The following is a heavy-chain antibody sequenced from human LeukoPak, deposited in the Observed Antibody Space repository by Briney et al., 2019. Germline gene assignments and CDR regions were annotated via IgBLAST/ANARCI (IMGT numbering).Heavy chain of an antibody. CDR1: GYSFTSYW. Sequence: GESLKISCKGSGYSFTSYWIGWVRQMPGKGLEWMGIIYPGDSDARYSPSFQGQVTISADQSISTAYLQWSSLKASDTAMYYCARLRMTTVTFFDYWGQGTLVTVSS. CDR3: ARLRMTTVTFFDY. D-gene: IGHD4-17*01. CDR2: IYPGDSDA. J-gene: IGHJ4*02. V-gene: IGHV5-51*01.